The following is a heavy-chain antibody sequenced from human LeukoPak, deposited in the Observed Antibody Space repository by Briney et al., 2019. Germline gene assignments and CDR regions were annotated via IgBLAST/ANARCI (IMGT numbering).Heavy chain of an antibody. Sequence: PSETLSLTCTVSGGSISSSSYYWGWIRQPPGKGLEWIGSIYYSGSTYYNPSLKSRVTISVDTSKNQFSLKLSSVTAADTAVYYCASLGRVGEPNNSDYWGQGTLVTVSS. V-gene: IGHV4-39*07. D-gene: IGHD1-26*01. CDR1: GGSISSSSYY. J-gene: IGHJ4*02. CDR3: ASLGRVGEPNNSDY. CDR2: IYYSGST.